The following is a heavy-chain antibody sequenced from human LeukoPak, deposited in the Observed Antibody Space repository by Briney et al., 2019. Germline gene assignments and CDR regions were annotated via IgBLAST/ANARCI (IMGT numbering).Heavy chain of an antibody. D-gene: IGHD5-24*01. V-gene: IGHV4-30-4*08. CDR3: ARGRDGYYYWYFDL. Sequence: SRTLSLTCTVSGGSISSGDYYWSWIRQPPGKGLEWIGYIYYSGSTYYNPSLKSRVTISVDTSKNQFSLKLSSVTAADTAVYYCARGRDGYYYWYFDLWGRGTLVTVSS. J-gene: IGHJ2*01. CDR1: GGSISSGDYY. CDR2: IYYSGST.